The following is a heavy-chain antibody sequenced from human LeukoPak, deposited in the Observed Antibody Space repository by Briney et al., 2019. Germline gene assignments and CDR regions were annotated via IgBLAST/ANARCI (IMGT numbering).Heavy chain of an antibody. CDR1: GFTFSTYW. CDR2: INSDGSST. D-gene: IGHD3-10*01. J-gene: IGHJ6*03. V-gene: IGHV3-74*01. Sequence: PGGSLTLSCAASGFTFSTYWMNWLRQPPGKGLVWVSRINSDGSSTTYADSVMGRFTISRDNATNTLFLQMNSLRADDTAVYYCAKDAALVRGFDYYYYMDVWGKGTTVTISS. CDR3: AKDAALVRGFDYYYYMDV.